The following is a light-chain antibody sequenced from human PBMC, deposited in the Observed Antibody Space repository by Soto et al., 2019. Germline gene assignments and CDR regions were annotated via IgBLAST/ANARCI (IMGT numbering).Light chain of an antibody. CDR3: QQSFSSPYI. J-gene: IGKJ2*01. V-gene: IGKV1-39*01. CDR2: SAS. CDR1: QNIEEY. Sequence: DIQVTQSPSSLSASVGDRVTITCRASQNIEEYLNWYQHRPGKAPLLLIYSASDLRSEVPSRFSGGGSGTTFTLTISSLQPEDFATYYCQQSFSSPYIFGQGTKVDI.